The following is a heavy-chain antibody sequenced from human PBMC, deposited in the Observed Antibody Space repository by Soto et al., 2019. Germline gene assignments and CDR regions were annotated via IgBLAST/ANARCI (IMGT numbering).Heavy chain of an antibody. CDR3: ARGVWIAGPPTGWDY. D-gene: IGHD6-13*01. J-gene: IGHJ4*02. V-gene: IGHV6-1*01. Sequence: PSQTLSLTCAISGDSVSSNSAAWNWIRQSSSRGLEWLGRTYYRSKWYIDYSMSVNSRMTISTDTSNNQFSLHLKSVTPEDTAVYYCARGVWIAGPPTGWDYWGQGIVVTVST. CDR2: TYYRSKWYI. CDR1: GDSVSSNSAA.